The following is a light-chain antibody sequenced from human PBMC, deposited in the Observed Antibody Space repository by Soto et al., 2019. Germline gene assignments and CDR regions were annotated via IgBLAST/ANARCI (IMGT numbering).Light chain of an antibody. CDR3: TLYTSSSTYV. J-gene: IGLJ1*01. Sequence: QSVLTQPASVSGSPGQSITISCTGTSSDVGGYDYVSWYQQHPGKAPKFMIYEVTNRPSGVSHRFSGSKSGNTASLTISGLQAEDEADYYCTLYTSSSTYVFGTGTKVTLL. V-gene: IGLV2-14*01. CDR1: SSDVGGYDY. CDR2: EVT.